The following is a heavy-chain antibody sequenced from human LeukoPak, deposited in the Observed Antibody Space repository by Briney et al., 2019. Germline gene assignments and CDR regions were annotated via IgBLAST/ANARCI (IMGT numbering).Heavy chain of an antibody. CDR2: ISDTGGRT. CDR3: AKRGVVIRVILVGFHKEAYYFDS. Sequence: GGSLRLSCAASGFTFSSYGMHWVRQAPGKGLEWVAGISDTGGRTNYADSVKGRFTISRDNPKNTLYLQMNSLGAEDTAVYFCAKRGVVIRVILVGFHKEAYYFDSWGQGALVTVSS. CDR1: GFTFSSYG. V-gene: IGHV3-23*01. D-gene: IGHD3-22*01. J-gene: IGHJ4*02.